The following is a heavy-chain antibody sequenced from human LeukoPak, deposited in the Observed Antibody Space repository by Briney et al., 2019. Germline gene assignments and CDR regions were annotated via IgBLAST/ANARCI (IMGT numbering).Heavy chain of an antibody. CDR1: GGSFSGYY. Sequence: SETLSLTCAVYGGSFSGYYWSWIRQPPGKGLEWIGEINHSGSTNYNPSLKSRVTISVDTSKNQFSLKLSSVTAADTAVYYCARGRRCSSTSCYYHNWFDPWGQGTLVTVSS. D-gene: IGHD2-2*01. CDR2: INHSGST. CDR3: ARGRRCSSTSCYYHNWFDP. J-gene: IGHJ5*02. V-gene: IGHV4-34*01.